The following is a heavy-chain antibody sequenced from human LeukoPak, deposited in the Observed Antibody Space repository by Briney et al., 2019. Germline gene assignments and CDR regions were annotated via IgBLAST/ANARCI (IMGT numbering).Heavy chain of an antibody. CDR2: NNGDGSTT. V-gene: IGHV3-74*01. CDR3: ARDPRNVGLAP. CDR1: GFSLSGYW. D-gene: IGHD2-15*01. J-gene: IGHJ5*02. Sequence: GGSLRLSCVASGFSLSGYWMYWVRQAPGKGLMYISRNNGDGSTTNYADVVKGRFTMSRDNVKNTLYLQMDSLRVEDTAVYYCARDPRNVGLAPWGQGTLVTVSS.